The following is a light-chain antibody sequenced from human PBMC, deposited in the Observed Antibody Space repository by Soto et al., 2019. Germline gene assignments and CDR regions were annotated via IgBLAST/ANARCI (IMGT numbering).Light chain of an antibody. Sequence: VLTQSPGTLSLSPGERATLSCRASQSVDNKYLAWYQQKRGQAPRLLIYGASTMAAGIPDRFSGSGSGTDFTLAISSLEPEDVAVYYCQEYGNPLFGPGTKVEIK. CDR1: QSVDNKY. CDR3: QEYGNPL. V-gene: IGKV3-20*01. J-gene: IGKJ3*01. CDR2: GAS.